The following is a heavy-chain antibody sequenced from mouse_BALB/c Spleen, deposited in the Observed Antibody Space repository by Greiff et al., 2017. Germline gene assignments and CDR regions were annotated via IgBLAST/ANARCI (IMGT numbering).Heavy chain of an antibody. D-gene: IGHD5-1*01. V-gene: IGHV5-4*02. CDR1: GFTFSDYY. CDR2: ISDGGSYT. CDR3: ARGVRRCYYAMYY. J-gene: IGHJ4*01. Sequence: DVHLVESGGGLVKPGGSLKLSCAASGFTFSDYYMYWVRQTPEKRLEWVATISDGGSYTYYPDSVKGRFTISRDNAKNNLYLQMSSLKSEDTAMYYCARGVRRCYYAMYYWGQGDSDTVSS.